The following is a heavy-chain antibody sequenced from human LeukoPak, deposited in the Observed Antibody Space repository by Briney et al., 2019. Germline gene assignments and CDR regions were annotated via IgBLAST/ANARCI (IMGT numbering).Heavy chain of an antibody. D-gene: IGHD2-2*03. V-gene: IGHV1-18*01. J-gene: IGHJ6*03. CDR2: ISAYNGNT. CDR3: AREDGYCSSTSCRQYYMDV. Sequence: ASVKVSCKASGYTFSSYAMNWVRQAPGQGLEWMGWISAYNGNTNYAQKLQGRVTMTTDTSTSTAYMELSRLRSDDTAVYYCAREDGYCSSTSCRQYYMDVWGKGTTVTVSS. CDR1: GYTFSSYA.